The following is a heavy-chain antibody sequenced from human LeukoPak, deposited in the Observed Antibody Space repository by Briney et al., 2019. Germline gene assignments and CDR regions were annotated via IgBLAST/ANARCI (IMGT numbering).Heavy chain of an antibody. CDR3: ARKRSGYSGSYYDY. V-gene: IGHV3-23*01. D-gene: IGHD1-26*01. Sequence: GSLRLSCAASGFTFSSYAMSWVRQAPGKGLEWVSAISGSGGSTYYADSVKGRFTISRDNSKNTLYLQMNSLRAEDTAVYYCARKRSGYSGSYYDYWGQGTLVTVSS. CDR1: GFTFSSYA. J-gene: IGHJ4*02. CDR2: ISGSGGST.